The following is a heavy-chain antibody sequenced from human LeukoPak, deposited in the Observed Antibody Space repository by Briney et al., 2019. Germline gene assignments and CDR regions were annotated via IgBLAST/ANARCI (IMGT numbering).Heavy chain of an antibody. J-gene: IGHJ4*02. CDR2: IYSGGST. V-gene: IGHV3-53*01. CDR1: GFIVSSNY. D-gene: IGHD3-16*01. CDR3: VTDWPVW. Sequence: GGSLRLSCAASGFIVSSNYMSWVRQAPGKGLEWVSVIYSGGSTYYADSVKGRFTISRDNAKNSLYLQMNSLRAEDTAIYYCVTDWPVWWGQGTLVTVSS.